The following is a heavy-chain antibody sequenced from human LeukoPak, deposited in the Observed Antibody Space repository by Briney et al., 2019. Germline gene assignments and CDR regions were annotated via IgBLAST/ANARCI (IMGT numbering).Heavy chain of an antibody. CDR2: ISGSGGST. J-gene: IGHJ4*02. Sequence: PGGSLRLFCAASGFTFSSYAMSWVRQAPGKGLEWVSAISGSGGSTYYADSVKGRFTISRDNSKNTLYLQMNSLRAEDTAVYYCAKLYYDILTGYLDYWGQGTLVTVSS. CDR3: AKLYYDILTGYLDY. CDR1: GFTFSSYA. D-gene: IGHD3-9*01. V-gene: IGHV3-23*01.